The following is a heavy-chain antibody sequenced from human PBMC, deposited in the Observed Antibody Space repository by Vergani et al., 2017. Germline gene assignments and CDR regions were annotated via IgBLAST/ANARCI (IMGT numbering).Heavy chain of an antibody. V-gene: IGHV4-34*01. CDR3: AGHIAAGGTPWXFDL. J-gene: IGHJ2*01. Sequence: QVQLQQWGAGLLKPSETLSLTCAVYGGSFSGYYWGWIRQPPGEGLEWIGSIYYSGSTYYNPSLKSRVATSVDTSKNQFSLKLSSVTAADTAVYYCAGHIAAGGTPWXFDLWGRGTLVTVSS. D-gene: IGHD6-13*01. CDR2: IYYSGST. CDR1: GGSFSGYY.